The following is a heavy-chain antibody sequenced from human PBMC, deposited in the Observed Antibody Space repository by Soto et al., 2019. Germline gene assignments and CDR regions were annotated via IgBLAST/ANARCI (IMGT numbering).Heavy chain of an antibody. V-gene: IGHV3-23*01. CDR3: AKDRRVVAATLSIGYGMDV. J-gene: IGHJ6*02. CDR2: ISGSGGST. D-gene: IGHD2-15*01. CDR1: GFTFSSYA. Sequence: GGSLRLSCAASGFTFSSYAMSWVRQAPGKGLEWVSAISGSGGSTYYADSVKGRFTISRDNSKNTLYLQMNSLRAEDTAVYYCAKDRRVVAATLSIGYGMDVWGQGTTVTVS.